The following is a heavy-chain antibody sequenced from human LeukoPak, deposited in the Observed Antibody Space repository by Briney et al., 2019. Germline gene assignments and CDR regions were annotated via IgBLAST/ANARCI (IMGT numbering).Heavy chain of an antibody. D-gene: IGHD5-24*01. J-gene: IGHJ4*02. V-gene: IGHV4-39*01. CDR3: PSLKEMTTIDD. Sequence: SETLSLICIVSGGPIRSHIYYWGWIRQPPGKGLQWIGNIYYSGNTQYNPSLKSRVTMSVDTSENQFSLRLSSVAAEDTAVYYFPSLKEMTTIDDWGQGTRVTVSS. CDR2: IYYSGNT. CDR1: GGPIRSHIYY.